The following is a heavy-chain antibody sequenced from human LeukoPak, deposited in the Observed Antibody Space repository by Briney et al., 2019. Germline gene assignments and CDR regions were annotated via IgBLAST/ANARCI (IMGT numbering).Heavy chain of an antibody. Sequence: SETLSLTCTVSGESLNGHYWGWIRQPPGKGLEWIGSIYYSGSTYYNPSLKSRVTISVDTSKNQFSLKLSSVTAADTAVYYCARQRFRVSSSWYEYYWGQGTLVTVSS. V-gene: IGHV4-39*01. CDR3: ARQRFRVSSSWYEYY. D-gene: IGHD6-13*01. CDR1: GESLNGHY. J-gene: IGHJ4*02. CDR2: IYYSGST.